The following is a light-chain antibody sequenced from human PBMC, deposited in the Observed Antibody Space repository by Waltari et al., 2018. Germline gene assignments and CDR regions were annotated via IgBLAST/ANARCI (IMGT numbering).Light chain of an antibody. CDR3: QQYYSTPPVT. CDR1: QSLLHSNGYNY. Sequence: DIVMTQSPLSLPVTPGEPASISCRSSQSLLHSNGYNYLDWYLQKPGQSPQLLIYLGSNRASGVPDRFSGSGSGTDFTLTISSLQAEDVAVYYCQQYYSTPPVTFGQGTKVEIK. CDR2: LGS. V-gene: IGKV2-28*01. J-gene: IGKJ1*01.